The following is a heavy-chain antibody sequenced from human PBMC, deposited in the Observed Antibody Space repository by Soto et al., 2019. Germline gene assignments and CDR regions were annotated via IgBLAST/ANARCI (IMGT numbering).Heavy chain of an antibody. CDR1: GGSFNRHT. CDR2: IIPIFGTA. CDR3: VRGWGYDSTDYYYAY. Sequence: QVQLVQSGAEVRKPGSSVRVSCKASGGSFNRHTISWVRQAPGQGLEWMGGIIPIFGTANHAQKFQGRDTIIADESTSTVYMELSSLRSDDTAIYYCVRGWGYDSTDYYYAYWGQGTLVIVSS. V-gene: IGHV1-69*01. J-gene: IGHJ4*02. D-gene: IGHD3-22*01.